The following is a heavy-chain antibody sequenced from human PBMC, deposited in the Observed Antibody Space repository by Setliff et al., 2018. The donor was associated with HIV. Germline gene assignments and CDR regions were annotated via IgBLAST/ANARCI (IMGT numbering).Heavy chain of an antibody. CDR2: IYYSGFT. CDR1: GGSISTYY. J-gene: IGHJ5*02. Sequence: SETLSLTCTVSGGSISTYYWSWIRQPPGKGLEWIGYIYYSGFTSYNPSLKSRVTISVDTSKNQFSLKLRSVTAADTGIYYCARHRSYGDYDPNWFDPWGQGTLVTVSS. V-gene: IGHV4-59*08. D-gene: IGHD4-17*01. CDR3: ARHRSYGDYDPNWFDP.